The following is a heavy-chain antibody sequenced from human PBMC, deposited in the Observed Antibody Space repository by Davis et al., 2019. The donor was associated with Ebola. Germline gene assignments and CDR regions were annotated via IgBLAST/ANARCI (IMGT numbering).Heavy chain of an antibody. V-gene: IGHV4-30-4*01. CDR1: GGSISSGDYY. Sequence: PSETLSLTCTVSGGSISSGDYYWSWIRQPPGKGLEWIGYIYYSGSTYYNPSLKSRVTISVDTSKNQFSLKLSSVTAADTAVYYCARDGGDHDYPGVWGQGTLVTVSS. D-gene: IGHD4-11*01. CDR2: IYYSGST. CDR3: ARDGGDHDYPGV. J-gene: IGHJ4*02.